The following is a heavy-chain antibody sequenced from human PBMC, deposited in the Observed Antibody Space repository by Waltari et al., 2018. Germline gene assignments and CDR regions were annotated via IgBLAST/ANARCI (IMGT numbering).Heavy chain of an antibody. CDR3: VRDLGSTNWYEY. Sequence: QVHLMQSTAEVKEPGASVKVSCKASGYTFSRHGISWVRQAPGQGLEWMGWISANNGNTHYAQKFQGRVTMTTDTSTTTAYMELRSLTSDDTAVYYCVRDLGSTNWYEYWGQGTLVTVSS. V-gene: IGHV1-18*01. J-gene: IGHJ4*02. CDR1: GYTFSRHG. CDR2: ISANNGNT. D-gene: IGHD6-13*01.